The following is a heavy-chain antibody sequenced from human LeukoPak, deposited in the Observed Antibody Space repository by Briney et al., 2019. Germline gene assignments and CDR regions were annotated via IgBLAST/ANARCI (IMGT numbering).Heavy chain of an antibody. J-gene: IGHJ4*02. D-gene: IGHD6-13*01. CDR3: AKVPRVYAYFDY. CDR1: GFTFSSYA. V-gene: IGHV3-23*01. Sequence: GGSLRLSCAASGFTFSSYAMHWVRQAPGKGLEWVSTISGSGGNTYYADSVKGRFTMSRDNSKNTLYLQMNSLRAEDTAVYYCAKVPRVYAYFDYWGQGILVTVSS. CDR2: ISGSGGNT.